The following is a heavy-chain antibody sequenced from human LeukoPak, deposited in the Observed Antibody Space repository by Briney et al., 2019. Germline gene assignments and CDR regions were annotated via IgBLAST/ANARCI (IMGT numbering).Heavy chain of an antibody. CDR1: VYTFTNYY. J-gene: IGHJ3*02. Sequence: ASVKVSCKASVYTFTNYYIHWVRQAPGQGLEWMGLINPGSDNTDYAQNFQGRVTMTRDTSTSTVYMELSSLRSEDTAVYYCARIRDGYNDAYDIWGQGTMVTVSS. CDR3: ARIRDGYNDAYDI. V-gene: IGHV1-46*01. D-gene: IGHD5-24*01. CDR2: INPGSDNT.